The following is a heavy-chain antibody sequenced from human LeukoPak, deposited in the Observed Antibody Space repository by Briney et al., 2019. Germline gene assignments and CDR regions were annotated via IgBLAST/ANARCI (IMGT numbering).Heavy chain of an antibody. CDR2: IYYSGST. D-gene: IGHD6-13*01. Sequence: SETLSLTCSVSGGSVSSRSNYWGWIRQPPGKGLEWIGYIYYSGSTYYNPSLKSRVTISVDTSKKQFSLKLSSVTAADTAVYYCARVPSGSWYAENAFDIWGQGTMVTVSS. CDR3: ARVPSGSWYAENAFDI. J-gene: IGHJ3*02. CDR1: GGSVSSRSNY. V-gene: IGHV4-31*03.